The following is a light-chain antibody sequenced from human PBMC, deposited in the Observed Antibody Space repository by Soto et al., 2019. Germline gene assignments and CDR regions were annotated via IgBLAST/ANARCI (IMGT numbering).Light chain of an antibody. Sequence: ETVLTQSPGTLSLSPGERATLSCRASQSVTNSYLAWFQQKPGQAPRLLIYGASNRAAGIPARFSGSGSGTDFTLTISSLEPEDFAVYYCQQRNNWPPVTFGGGTKVDIK. V-gene: IGKV3-11*01. J-gene: IGKJ4*01. CDR2: GAS. CDR1: QSVTNSY. CDR3: QQRNNWPPVT.